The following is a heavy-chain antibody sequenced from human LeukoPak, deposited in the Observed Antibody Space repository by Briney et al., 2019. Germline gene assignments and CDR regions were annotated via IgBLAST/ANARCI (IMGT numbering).Heavy chain of an antibody. CDR2: INHSGST. Sequence: PSETLSLTCAVYGGSFSGYYWSWIRQPPGKGLEWIGEINHSGSTYYNPSLKSRVTISVDTSKNQFSLKLSSVTAADTAVYYCASGYSGYEGYFDYWGQGTLVTVSS. V-gene: IGHV4-34*01. CDR3: ASGYSGYEGYFDY. CDR1: GGSFSGYY. J-gene: IGHJ4*02. D-gene: IGHD5-12*01.